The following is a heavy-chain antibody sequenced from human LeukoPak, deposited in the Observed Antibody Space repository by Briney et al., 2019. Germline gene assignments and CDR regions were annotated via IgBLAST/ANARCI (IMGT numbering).Heavy chain of an antibody. CDR1: GFTVNSWP. J-gene: IGHJ3*02. D-gene: IGHD3-22*01. Sequence: GGSLRLSCAASGFTVNSWPMHWVRQAPGKGLEWVAVISYDGNDENYADSVKGRLSISRDNSKNALFLQMSSLRAEDTAIYYCAKEGDSSGHCGVFDIWGQGTVVTVSS. V-gene: IGHV3-30*04. CDR3: AKEGDSSGHCGVFDI. CDR2: ISYDGNDE.